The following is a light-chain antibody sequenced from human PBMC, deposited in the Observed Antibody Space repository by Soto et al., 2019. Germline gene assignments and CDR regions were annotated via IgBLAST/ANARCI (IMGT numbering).Light chain of an antibody. CDR2: DVS. CDR1: RRDVGGYNY. Sequence: QSMLTQPASVSGSPGQSITISCTGTRRDVGGYNYVSWYQQHPGKAPKLMIYDVSNRPSGVSNRFSGSKSGNTASLTISGLQAEDEADHYCSSYTSSSTLYVFGTGT. J-gene: IGLJ1*01. CDR3: SSYTSSSTLYV. V-gene: IGLV2-14*01.